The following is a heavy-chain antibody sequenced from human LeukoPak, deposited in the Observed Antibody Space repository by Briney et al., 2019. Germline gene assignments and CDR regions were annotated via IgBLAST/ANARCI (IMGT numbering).Heavy chain of an antibody. CDR2: IWYDGSNK. CDR3: ARAGGDSSGYYSPRRRYFDY. J-gene: IGHJ4*02. V-gene: IGHV3-33*08. D-gene: IGHD3-22*01. Sequence: GGSLRLSCAASGFTFRNYVIHWVRQAPGKGLEWVAVIWYDGSNKYYADSVKGRFTISRDNSKNTLYLQMNSLRAEDTAVYYCARAGGDSSGYYSPRRRYFDYWGQGTLVTVSS. CDR1: GFTFRNYV.